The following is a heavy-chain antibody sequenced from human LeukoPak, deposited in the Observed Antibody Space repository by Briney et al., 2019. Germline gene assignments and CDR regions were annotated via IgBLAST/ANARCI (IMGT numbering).Heavy chain of an antibody. D-gene: IGHD3-22*01. CDR3: AKNRDSSDYPRDFDF. CDR2: IRHDGSYQ. V-gene: IGHV3-30*02. Sequence: GGSLRLSCAAFGFTFSSYGMHWVRQTPGKGLEWVAFIRHDGSYQQYADSVKGRFTVSRDNSKDMAYLQMNSLRTEDTAVYYCAKNRDSSDYPRDFDFWGQGTLVTVSS. CDR1: GFTFSSYG. J-gene: IGHJ4*02.